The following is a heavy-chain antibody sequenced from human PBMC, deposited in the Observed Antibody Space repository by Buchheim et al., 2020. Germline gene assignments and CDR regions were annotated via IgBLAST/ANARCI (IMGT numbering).Heavy chain of an antibody. D-gene: IGHD3-16*01. CDR2: ISASGAYM. Sequence: EQLVESGGGLVKPGGSLRVSCTGSGFTLSDFTIHWVRQAPGKGLEWVSGISASGAYMFYADSVKGRFAVSRDNAKDSVFLQMDSLRGEDTAVYYCARGEYGGEPKEDAFDILGQGT. V-gene: IGHV3-21*01. J-gene: IGHJ3*02. CDR3: ARGEYGGEPKEDAFDI. CDR1: GFTLSDFT.